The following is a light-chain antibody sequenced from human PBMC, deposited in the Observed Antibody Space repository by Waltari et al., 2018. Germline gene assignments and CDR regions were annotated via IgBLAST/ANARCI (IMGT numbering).Light chain of an antibody. Sequence: QSVVTQPPSASEPPGQRVTISFRGSNSNNGSNNVHWYQQPPGTAPKLLTHNNNQRPSGVPDRVSGSKSGTSASLAISGLQSEDEADYFCATWDDSLKGVVFGGGTKLTVL. CDR2: NNN. V-gene: IGLV1-44*01. J-gene: IGLJ3*02. CDR3: ATWDDSLKGVV. CDR1: NSNNGSNN.